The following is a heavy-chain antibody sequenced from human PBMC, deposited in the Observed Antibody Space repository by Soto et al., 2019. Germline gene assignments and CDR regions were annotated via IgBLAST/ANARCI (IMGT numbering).Heavy chain of an antibody. D-gene: IGHD4-4*01. CDR1: GGSISSGNYY. CDR3: AREVTTVTTRWFDP. J-gene: IGHJ5*02. V-gene: IGHV4-30-4*01. Sequence: SETLSLTCTVSGGSISSGNYYWSWIRQPQGKGLEWIGFFSYSGSTYYNPSLKSRVTISVDSSKNQFSLKLSSVTAADTAVYYCAREVTTVTTRWFDPWGQGTLVTVSS. CDR2: FSYSGST.